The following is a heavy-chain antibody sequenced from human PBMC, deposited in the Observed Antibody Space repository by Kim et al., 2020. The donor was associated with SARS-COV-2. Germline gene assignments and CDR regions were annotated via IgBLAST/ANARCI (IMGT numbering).Heavy chain of an antibody. V-gene: IGHV3-23*01. CDR2: T. Sequence: TYNPHSETGRFTISRDNSNLYLQMNSLRAEDTAIYYCAKYVVVAGTRYFDLWGRGTLVTVSS. D-gene: IGHD2-15*01. CDR3: AKYVVVAGTRYFDL. J-gene: IGHJ2*01.